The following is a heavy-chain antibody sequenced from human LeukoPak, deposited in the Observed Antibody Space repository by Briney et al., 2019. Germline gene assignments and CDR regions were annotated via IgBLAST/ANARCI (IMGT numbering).Heavy chain of an antibody. CDR3: ARGLTTYYYDSSGRTYYFDY. CDR1: GGSFSGYY. D-gene: IGHD3-22*01. V-gene: IGHV4-34*01. J-gene: IGHJ4*02. Sequence: SETLSLTCAVYGGSFSGYYWSWIRQPPGKGLEWXXXXXXXGSTNYNPSLKSRVTISVGTSKNQFSLKLSSVTAADTAVYYCARGLTTYYYDSSGRTYYFDYWGQGTLVTVSS. CDR2: XXXXGST.